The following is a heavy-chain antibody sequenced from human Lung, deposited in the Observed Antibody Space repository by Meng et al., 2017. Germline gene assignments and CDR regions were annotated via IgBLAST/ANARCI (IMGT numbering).Heavy chain of an antibody. CDR1: GFTFSNYS. J-gene: IGHJ4*02. V-gene: IGHV3-21*01. Sequence: EVQLVESGGGLVTPGGSRRLSCAASGFTFSNYSMNWVRQAPGKGLEWVSSISSDSRYIFYADSVKGRFTISRDNAKNSLYLLMIGLRPEDTAVFYCARFETVGVATGDFWGQGTLVTVSS. CDR3: ARFETVGVATGDF. CDR2: ISSDSRYI. D-gene: IGHD2-15*01.